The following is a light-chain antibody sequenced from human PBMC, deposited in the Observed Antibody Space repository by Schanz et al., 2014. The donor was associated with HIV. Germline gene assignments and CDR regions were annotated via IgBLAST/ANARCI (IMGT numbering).Light chain of an antibody. CDR2: DTN. V-gene: IGLV1-44*01. J-gene: IGLJ3*02. CDR3: ATWDDSLSGWV. CDR1: SSNIGSNT. Sequence: QSVLTQPPSASGTPGQRVTISCSGSSSNIGSNTVNWYQQLPGTAPKLLIFDTNNRPSGVPDRFSGSKSGTSASLAISGLRSEDEADYYCATWDDSLSGWVFGGGTKLTVL.